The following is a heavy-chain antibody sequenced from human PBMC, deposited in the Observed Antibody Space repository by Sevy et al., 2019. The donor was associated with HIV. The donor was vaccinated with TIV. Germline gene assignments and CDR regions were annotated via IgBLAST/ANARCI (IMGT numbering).Heavy chain of an antibody. CDR1: GFTVTNTY. CDR2: IFSGGNI. J-gene: IGHJ4*02. CDR3: AGGALMAAAGTIDY. V-gene: IGHV3-53*01. D-gene: IGHD6-13*01. Sequence: GGSLRLSCAASGFTVTNTYMSWVRQAPGKELEWVAVIFSGGNIYYAGSVKGRFAISRVNSKNTLFLQMNSLRVEDTAVYFCAGGALMAAAGTIDYWGQGTLVTVSS.